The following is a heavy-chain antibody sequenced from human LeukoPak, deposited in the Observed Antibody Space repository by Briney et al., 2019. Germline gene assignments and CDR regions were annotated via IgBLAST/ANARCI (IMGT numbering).Heavy chain of an antibody. V-gene: IGHV3-33*01. CDR3: ATTYSAYCSSTSCYGRFDY. Sequence: PGRSLRLSCAASGFTFSSYDMHWVRQASGKGLEWVAVIWYDGSNKYYADSVKGRFTISRDNSKNTLYLQMNSLRAEDTAVYYCATTYSAYCSSTSCYGRFDYWGQEPWSPSPQ. CDR2: IWYDGSNK. J-gene: IGHJ4*01. D-gene: IGHD2-2*01. CDR1: GFTFSSYD.